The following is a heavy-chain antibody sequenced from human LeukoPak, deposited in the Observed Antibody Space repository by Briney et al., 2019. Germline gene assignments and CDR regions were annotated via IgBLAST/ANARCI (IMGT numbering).Heavy chain of an antibody. J-gene: IGHJ3*02. Sequence: ETPSLTCTVSGGSMRSYYWSWIGQPAGKGLEWTGYIYYSGSTYYNPSLKSRVTISVDTSKNQFSLKLSSVTAADTAMYYCARHYIAAGGGDAFDIWGQGTIVPVSS. D-gene: IGHD6-13*01. CDR2: IYYSGST. V-gene: IGHV4-59*08. CDR3: ARHYIAAGGGDAFDI. CDR1: GGSMRSYY.